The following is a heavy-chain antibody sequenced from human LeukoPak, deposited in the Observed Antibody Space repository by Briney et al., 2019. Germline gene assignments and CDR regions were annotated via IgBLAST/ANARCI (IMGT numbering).Heavy chain of an antibody. CDR2: IKQDGSEK. J-gene: IGHJ4*02. V-gene: IGHV3-7*01. CDR1: GFTFSSYA. Sequence: PGGSLRLSCAASGFTFSSYAMHWVRQAPGKGLEWVANIKQDGSEKYYVDSVKGRFTISRDNAKNSLYLQMNSLRAEDTAVYYCARDSGDYWGQGTLVTVSS. CDR3: ARDSGDY. D-gene: IGHD3-10*01.